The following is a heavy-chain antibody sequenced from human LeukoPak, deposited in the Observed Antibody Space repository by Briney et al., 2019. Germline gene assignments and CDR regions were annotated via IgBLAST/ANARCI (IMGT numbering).Heavy chain of an antibody. CDR3: ARAVGGAAINYFDY. J-gene: IGHJ4*02. CDR1: GFTFSSYA. V-gene: IGHV3-30*04. Sequence: GGSLRLSCAASGFTFSSYAMHWVRQAPGKGLEWVAVISYDGSNKYYADSVKGRFTISRDNSKNTLYLQMNSLRAEDTAVYYCARAVGGAAINYFDYWGQGTLVTVSS. CDR2: ISYDGSNK. D-gene: IGHD2-2*01.